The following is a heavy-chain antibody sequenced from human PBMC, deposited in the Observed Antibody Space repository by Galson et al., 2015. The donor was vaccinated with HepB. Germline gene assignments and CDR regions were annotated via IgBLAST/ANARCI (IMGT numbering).Heavy chain of an antibody. Sequence: SVKVSCKASGYTFTGHYIHWVRQAPGQGLEWMGWINPNSGGTNSPQRFQGRVTMTRDTSITTVYLEVRRLRSDDTAIYYCARDLMGTTPAPDFWGQGTLVSVSS. D-gene: IGHD1-7*01. CDR3: ARDLMGTTPAPDF. CDR1: GYTFTGHY. CDR2: INPNSGGT. V-gene: IGHV1-2*02. J-gene: IGHJ4*02.